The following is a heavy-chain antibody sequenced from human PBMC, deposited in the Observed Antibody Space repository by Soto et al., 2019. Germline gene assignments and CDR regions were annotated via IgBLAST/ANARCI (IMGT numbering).Heavy chain of an antibody. Sequence: PGGSLRLSCAASVFTFSGYGMHWVRHSPGKGLEWVAVISYDGSNKYYADSVKGRFTISRDNSKNTLYLQMNSLRAEDTAVYYCAKESGYSSAHIFDYWGQGTRVRVSS. D-gene: IGHD5-18*01. CDR1: VFTFSGYG. J-gene: IGHJ4*02. CDR3: AKESGYSSAHIFDY. V-gene: IGHV3-30*18. CDR2: ISYDGSNK.